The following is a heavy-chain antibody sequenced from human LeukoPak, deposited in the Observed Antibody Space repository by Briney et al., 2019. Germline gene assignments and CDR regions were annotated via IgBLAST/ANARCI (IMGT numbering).Heavy chain of an antibody. V-gene: IGHV6-1*01. J-gene: IGHJ5*01. CDR3: AREQLWSGPNRFDS. CDR1: GDSVSSKSGG. D-gene: IGHD3-10*02. CDR2: TYYTSKGYN. Sequence: SQTLSLTCGISGDSVSSKSGGWNWIRQSPSRGLEWLGRTYYTSKGYNEYAVSMKSRITINSDTSKNQLSLHLDSVTPEDTAVYYCAREQLWSGPNRFDSWGQGTLVTVSS.